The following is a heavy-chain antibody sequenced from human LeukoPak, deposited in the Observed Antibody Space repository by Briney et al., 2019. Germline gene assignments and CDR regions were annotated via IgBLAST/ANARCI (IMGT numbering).Heavy chain of an antibody. J-gene: IGHJ3*02. CDR2: INHSGST. V-gene: IGHV4-34*01. CDR1: GGSFSGYY. CDR3: ARVGDSSGVDAFDI. D-gene: IGHD3-22*01. Sequence: SETLSLTCAVYGGSFSGYYWSWIRHPPGKGLEWIGEINHSGSTNYNPSLKSRVTISVDTSKNQFSLKLSSVTAADTAVYYCARVGDSSGVDAFDIWGQGTMVTVSS.